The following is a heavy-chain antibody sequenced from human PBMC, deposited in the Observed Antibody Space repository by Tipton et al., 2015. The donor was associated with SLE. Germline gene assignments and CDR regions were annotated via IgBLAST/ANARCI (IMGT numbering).Heavy chain of an antibody. Sequence: SLRLSCAASGFTFSTFAMHWVRQAPGKGLEWVAVISYDASNKNYAESVEGRFTLSRDNARNTLYLQMNSLRAEDTAVYYCARGGVAGIIGPDYWGQGTLVTVSS. J-gene: IGHJ4*02. D-gene: IGHD6-19*01. CDR3: ARGGVAGIIGPDY. CDR2: ISYDASNK. CDR1: GFTFSTFA. V-gene: IGHV3-30-3*01.